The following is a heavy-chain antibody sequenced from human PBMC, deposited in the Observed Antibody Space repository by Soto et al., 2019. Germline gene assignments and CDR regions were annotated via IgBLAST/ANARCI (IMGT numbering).Heavy chain of an antibody. V-gene: IGHV1-18*01. Sequence: ASVKVSCKSSGYTFTSYGISWVRQAPGQGLEWMGWISAYNGNTNYAQKLQGRVTMTTDTSTSTAYMELRSLRSDDTAVYYCARLTLPEYDFWSGYYTGIGRGYFDYSGQGTLVTVSS. CDR3: ARLTLPEYDFWSGYYTGIGRGYFDY. CDR2: ISAYNGNT. D-gene: IGHD3-3*01. CDR1: GYTFTSYG. J-gene: IGHJ4*02.